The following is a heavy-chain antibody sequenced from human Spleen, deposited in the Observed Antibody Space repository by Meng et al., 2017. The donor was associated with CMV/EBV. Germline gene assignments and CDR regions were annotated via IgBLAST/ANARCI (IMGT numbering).Heavy chain of an antibody. J-gene: IGHJ4*02. Sequence: KASGYIFTGYFMHWVRQAPGQGLEWMGWINPNSGDTNYAQRFEGRVSMTTDTSITTVYMELRSLRSDDTAFYYCTRRPLGSTRPFDYWGQGTLVTVSS. V-gene: IGHV1-2*02. CDR2: INPNSGDT. CDR3: TRRPLGSTRPFDY. D-gene: IGHD1-26*01. CDR1: GYIFTGYF.